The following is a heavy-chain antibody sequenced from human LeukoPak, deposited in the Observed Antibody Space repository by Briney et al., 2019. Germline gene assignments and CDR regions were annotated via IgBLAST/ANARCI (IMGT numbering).Heavy chain of an antibody. J-gene: IGHJ4*02. CDR3: ARLHYDVLTGPFDY. Sequence: GGSLRLSCAASGFTFSSYAMSWVRQPPGKGLEWVSIIYSGGATFYADSVKGRFTISRENPKNTLWLQMNSLRAEDTAVYYCARLHYDVLTGPFDYWGQGTLVTVSS. D-gene: IGHD3-9*01. V-gene: IGHV3-66*04. CDR1: GFTFSSYA. CDR2: IYSGGAT.